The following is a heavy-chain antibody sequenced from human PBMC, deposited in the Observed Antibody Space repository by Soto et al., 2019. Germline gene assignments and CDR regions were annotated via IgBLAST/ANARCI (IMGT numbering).Heavy chain of an antibody. CDR1: GFNIDDYG. D-gene: IGHD5-18*01. Sequence: EMQLVESGGGLVQPGRSLRLSCAASGFNIDDYGMHWVRQAPGKGLEWVSGISWDSASIGYADSVKGRFTISRDNSKNTLYLQMNSLRAEDTAVYYCARGDTAMVPLYGMDVWGQGTTVTVSS. V-gene: IGHV3-9*01. J-gene: IGHJ6*02. CDR3: ARGDTAMVPLYGMDV. CDR2: ISWDSASI.